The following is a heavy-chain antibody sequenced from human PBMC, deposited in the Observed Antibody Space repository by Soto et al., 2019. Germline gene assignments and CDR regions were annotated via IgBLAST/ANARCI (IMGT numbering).Heavy chain of an antibody. CDR1: GYTFTSYD. V-gene: IGHV1-8*01. D-gene: IGHD3-3*01. Sequence: ASVKVSCKASGYTFTSYDINWVRQATGQGLEWMGWMNPNSGNTGYAQKFQGRVTMTRNTSISTAYMELSSLRSEDTAVYYCARGRSGYYARNLKAVVHYYMDVWGKGTTVTVSS. CDR3: ARGRSGYYARNLKAVVHYYMDV. J-gene: IGHJ6*03. CDR2: MNPNSGNT.